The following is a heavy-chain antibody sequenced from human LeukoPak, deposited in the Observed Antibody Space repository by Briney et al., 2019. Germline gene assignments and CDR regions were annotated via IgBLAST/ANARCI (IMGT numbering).Heavy chain of an antibody. V-gene: IGHV3-64*01. CDR1: GFTFTNYS. J-gene: IGHJ4*02. CDR2: ISCKGGST. CDR3: ARGGIYYDTSGYLDH. D-gene: IGHD3-22*01. Sequence: PGGSLRLSCAASGFTFTNYSMHWVRQAPGKGLEYVSAISCKGGSTYYAKSVKGRFTISRDNSKNTLVLQMGSLRAEDMAVYYCARGGIYYDTSGYLDHWGQGTLVTVSS.